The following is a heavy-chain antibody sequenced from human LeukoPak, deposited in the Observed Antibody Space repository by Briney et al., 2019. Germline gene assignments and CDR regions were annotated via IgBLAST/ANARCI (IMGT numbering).Heavy chain of an antibody. Sequence: GASVKVSCKASGYTFSNYVLSWVRQAPGQGLEWMGRISTNTGNSDYAQKFQGRVTMTRDTSISTAYMELSRLRSDDTAVYYCARGGAARLHYYYYMDVWGKGTTVTVSS. CDR2: ISTNTGNS. J-gene: IGHJ6*03. CDR1: GYTFSNYV. D-gene: IGHD6-6*01. CDR3: ARGGAARLHYYYYMDV. V-gene: IGHV1-2*02.